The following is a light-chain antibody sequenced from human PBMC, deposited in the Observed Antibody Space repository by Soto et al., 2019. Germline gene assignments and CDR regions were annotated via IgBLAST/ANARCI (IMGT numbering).Light chain of an antibody. CDR2: DAS. CDR1: QSVSSS. Sequence: EIVLTQSPATLSLSPGERATLSCRASQSVSSSLAWYQQKPGQAPRLLIYDASNRATGIPARFSGSGSGTDFTLTISRLEPEDFAVYYCQQYTTSSWTFGQGTKVDIK. CDR3: QQYTTSSWT. V-gene: IGKV3-11*01. J-gene: IGKJ1*01.